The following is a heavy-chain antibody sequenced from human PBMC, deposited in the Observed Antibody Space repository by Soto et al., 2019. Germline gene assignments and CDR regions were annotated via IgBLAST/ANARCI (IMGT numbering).Heavy chain of an antibody. CDR3: AAGEGSSRNLAPYYLDF. Sequence: PETLSLTCTVSGGSMRNYFWTWIRQPPGKGLEWIGYIHYSGTTSFFPSYNPSLRSRVTISEDTSKNQFSLKLLSVTTADTAVYFCAAGEGSSRNLAPYYLDFWGQGTLVTVSS. J-gene: IGHJ4*02. V-gene: IGHV4-59*01. D-gene: IGHD6-13*01. CDR1: GGSMRNYF. CDR2: IHYSGTT.